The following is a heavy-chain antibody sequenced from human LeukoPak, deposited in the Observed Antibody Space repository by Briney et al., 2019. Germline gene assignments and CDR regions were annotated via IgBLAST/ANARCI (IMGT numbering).Heavy chain of an antibody. J-gene: IGHJ3*02. CDR3: AVASSGYYLDAFDI. CDR1: GFTFSSYN. V-gene: IGHV3-21*01. D-gene: IGHD3-22*01. CDR2: ISSSSSYI. Sequence: KPGGSLRLSCAASGFTFSSYNMNWVRQAPGKGLEWVSSISSSSSYIYYADSVKGRFTISRDNAKNSLYLQMNSLRAEDTAVYYCAVASSGYYLDAFDIWGQGTMVTVSS.